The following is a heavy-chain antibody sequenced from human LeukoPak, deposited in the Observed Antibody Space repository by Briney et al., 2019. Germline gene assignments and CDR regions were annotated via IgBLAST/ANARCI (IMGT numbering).Heavy chain of an antibody. D-gene: IGHD5-12*01. V-gene: IGHV1-2*06. CDR2: INPNNGHT. CDR1: GYTFTGHY. Sequence: ASVKVSCKSSGYTFTGHYLYWVRQAPGQGLEWMGRINPNNGHTNNGQRFQGRVTMTTDTSTSTAYMELRSLRSDDTAVYYCARDLRGYSGYDKYYYYGMDVWGQGTTVTVSS. J-gene: IGHJ6*02. CDR3: ARDLRGYSGYDKYYYYGMDV.